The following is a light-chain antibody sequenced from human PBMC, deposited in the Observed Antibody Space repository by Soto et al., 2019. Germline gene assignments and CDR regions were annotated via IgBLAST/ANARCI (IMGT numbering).Light chain of an antibody. CDR3: SSYSGSTTLV. CDR2: EVG. J-gene: IGLJ2*01. V-gene: IGLV2-14*01. Sequence: QSALTQPASVSGSPGQSITISCTGTSSDVGGYNYVSWYQHHPGKAPKLMIYEVGDRPSGVSNRFSGSKSGNTASLTISGLQAEDEADYYCSSYSGSTTLVFGGGTKVTVL. CDR1: SSDVGGYNY.